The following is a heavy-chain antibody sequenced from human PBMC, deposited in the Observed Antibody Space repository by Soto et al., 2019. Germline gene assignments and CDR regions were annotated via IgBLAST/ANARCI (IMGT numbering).Heavy chain of an antibody. CDR2: ISAENGDT. V-gene: IGHV1-18*01. Sequence: QVQLVQSGADVKKPGASVRVSCKASGYTFTDYGITWVRQAPGQGLEWMGWISAENGDTNLAQKFRGRVTLTTDTSTGTAYMDLRSLTPDDTAVYYCARDPPETPSDYWGQGTLVTVSS. CDR3: ARDPPETPSDY. CDR1: GYTFTDYG. J-gene: IGHJ4*02.